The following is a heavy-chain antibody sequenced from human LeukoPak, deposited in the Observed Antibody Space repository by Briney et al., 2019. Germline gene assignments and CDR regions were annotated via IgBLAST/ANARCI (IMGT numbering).Heavy chain of an antibody. CDR3: ARHPPSSGYCSGGSCYSGWFDP. CDR1: GGSISSYY. V-gene: IGHV4-59*08. D-gene: IGHD2-15*01. J-gene: IGHJ5*02. Sequence: NSSETLSLTCTVSGGSISSYYWSWIRQPPGKGLEWIGYIYYSGSTNYNPSLKSRVTISVDTSKNQFSLKLSSVTAADTAVYYCARHPPSSGYCSGGSCYSGWFDPWGQGTLVTVSS. CDR2: IYYSGST.